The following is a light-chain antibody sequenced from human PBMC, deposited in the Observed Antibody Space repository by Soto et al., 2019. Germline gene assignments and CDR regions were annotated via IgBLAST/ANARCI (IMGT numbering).Light chain of an antibody. V-gene: IGKV1-12*01. CDR3: QPLGALPLNR. CDR1: QGISSW. Sequence: MTQSPSCGSASVGDRVTLTWPLSQGISSWLAWYQQKPGKAPKLLIYAASSLQSGVPSRFSGSGSGTDFTLTISSLEPEDFAVHYCQPLGALPLNRFCQGTLPAIK. CDR2: AAS. J-gene: IGKJ5*01.